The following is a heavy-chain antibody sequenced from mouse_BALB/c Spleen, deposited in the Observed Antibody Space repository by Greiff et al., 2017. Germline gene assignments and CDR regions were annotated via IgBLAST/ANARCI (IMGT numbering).Heavy chain of an antibody. CDR3: ARRGSGLDC. Sequence: EVKVVESGGGLVKLGGSLKLSCAASGFTFSSYYMSWVRQTPEKRLELVAAINSNGGSTYYPDTVKGRFTISRDNAKNTLYLQMSSLKSEDTAFYYWARRGSGLDCGGRGTTLTGSS. CDR1: GFTFSSYY. J-gene: IGHJ2*01. CDR2: INSNGGST. D-gene: IGHD3-1*01. V-gene: IGHV5-6-2*01.